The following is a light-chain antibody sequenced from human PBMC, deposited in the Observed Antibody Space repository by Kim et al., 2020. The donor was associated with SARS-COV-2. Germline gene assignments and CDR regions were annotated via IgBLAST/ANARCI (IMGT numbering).Light chain of an antibody. Sequence: SVSPGQTASITCSGDKLGDKYACWYQRKPGQSPVLVIYEASKRPSGIPERFSGSNSGNTATLTISGTQAMDEADYYCQVWDSSRGVFGGGTQLTVL. CDR3: QVWDSSRGV. V-gene: IGLV3-1*01. CDR2: EAS. CDR1: KLGDKY. J-gene: IGLJ2*01.